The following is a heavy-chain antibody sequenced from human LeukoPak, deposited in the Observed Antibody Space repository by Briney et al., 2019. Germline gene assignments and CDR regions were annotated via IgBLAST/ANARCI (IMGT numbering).Heavy chain of an antibody. CDR2: INHSGST. J-gene: IGHJ4*02. CDR1: GGSFSGYY. Sequence: PSETLSLTCAVYGGSFSGYYWSWIRQPPGKGLEWIGEINHSGSTNYNPSLKSRVTISVDTSKNQFSLKLSSVTAADTAVYYCAKDDGSSWYPRGYFDYWGQGTLVTVSS. CDR3: AKDDGSSWYPRGYFDY. V-gene: IGHV4-34*01. D-gene: IGHD6-13*01.